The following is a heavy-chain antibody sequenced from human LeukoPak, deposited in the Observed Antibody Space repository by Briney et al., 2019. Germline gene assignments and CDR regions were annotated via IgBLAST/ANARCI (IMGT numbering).Heavy chain of an antibody. V-gene: IGHV4-34*01. J-gene: IGHJ4*02. Sequence: SETLSLTCAVYGGSFSGYYWSWIRQPLGKGLEWIGEINHSGSTNYNPSLKSRVTISVDTSKNQFSLKLSSVTAADTAVYYCARSGIVGAIDYWGQGTLVTVSS. CDR1: GGSFSGYY. CDR3: ARSGIVGAIDY. D-gene: IGHD1-26*01. CDR2: INHSGST.